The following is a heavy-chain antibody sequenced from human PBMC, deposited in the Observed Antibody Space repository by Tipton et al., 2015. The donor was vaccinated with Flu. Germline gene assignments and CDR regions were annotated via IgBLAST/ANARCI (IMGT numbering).Heavy chain of an antibody. CDR2: ISWSGNAV. CDR1: GFIFSDYY. CDR3: AREGHSYGMDV. J-gene: IGHJ6*02. V-gene: IGHV3-11*01. Sequence: SLRLSCEASGFIFSDYYISWVRQAPGKGLEWLSYISWSGNAVHYADSVKGRFTISRDNAKNSLSLLMSNLRPEDTAVYYCAREGHSYGMDVWGQGTPVAVSS.